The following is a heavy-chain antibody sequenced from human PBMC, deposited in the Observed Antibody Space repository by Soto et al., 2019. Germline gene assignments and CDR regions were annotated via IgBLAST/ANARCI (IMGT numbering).Heavy chain of an antibody. CDR1: GFTFSSYS. V-gene: IGHV3-48*01. J-gene: IGHJ3*02. CDR2: ISSSSSTI. CDR3: ARDQTIFGVVSAFDI. D-gene: IGHD3-3*01. Sequence: GGSLRLSCAASGFTFSSYSMNWVRQAPGKGLEWVSYISSSSSTIYYADSVKGRFTISRDNSKNTLYLQMNSLRVEDTAVYYCARDQTIFGVVSAFDIWGQGTMVTVS.